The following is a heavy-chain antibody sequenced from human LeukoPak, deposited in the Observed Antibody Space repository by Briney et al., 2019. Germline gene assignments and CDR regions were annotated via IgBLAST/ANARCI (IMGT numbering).Heavy chain of an antibody. Sequence: PRGSLRLSCAASGFTFSRYWMHWVRQVPGKGLEWVSLITSDGSTTNYVDSVKGRLTISRDNAKNTLYLQMNSLTAEDTAVYYCIGFDPPFDFWGQGTLVTVSS. CDR1: GFTFSRYW. V-gene: IGHV3-74*01. J-gene: IGHJ4*02. CDR3: IGFDPPFDF. D-gene: IGHD2-2*03. CDR2: ITSDGSTT.